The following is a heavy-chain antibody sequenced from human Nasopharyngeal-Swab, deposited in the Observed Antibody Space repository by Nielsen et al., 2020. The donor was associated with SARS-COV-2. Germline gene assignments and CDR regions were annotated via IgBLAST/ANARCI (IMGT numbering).Heavy chain of an antibody. V-gene: IGHV3-33*01. CDR2: IWYDGSNK. J-gene: IGHJ4*02. D-gene: IGHD2-15*01. Sequence: WIRQPPGKGLEWVAVIWYDGSNKYYADSVKGRFTISRDNSKNTLYLQMNSLRAEDTAVYYCARGSSWPKGGFDYWGQGTLGTVSS. CDR3: ARGSSWPKGGFDY.